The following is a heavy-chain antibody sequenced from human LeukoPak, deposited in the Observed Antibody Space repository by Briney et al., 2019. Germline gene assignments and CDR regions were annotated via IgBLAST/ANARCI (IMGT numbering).Heavy chain of an antibody. CDR2: IKQDGSEK. J-gene: IGHJ4*02. V-gene: IGHV3-7*01. Sequence: GGSLRLSCAASGFTFSSYWMSWVRQAPGKGLEWVANIKQDGSEKYYVDSVKGRFTISRDKAKNSLYLQMNSLRAEDTAVYYCARDSGETYYDILTGYQYWGQGTLVTVSS. CDR3: ARDSGETYYDILTGYQY. CDR1: GFTFSSYW. D-gene: IGHD3-9*01.